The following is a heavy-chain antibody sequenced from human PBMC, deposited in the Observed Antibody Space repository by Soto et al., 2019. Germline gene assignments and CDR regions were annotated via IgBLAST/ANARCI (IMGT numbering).Heavy chain of an antibody. D-gene: IGHD1-26*01. CDR2: IYYSGNT. J-gene: IGHJ1*01. CDR3: ARTVGVAGIAEFFQH. V-gene: IGHV4-39*01. CDR1: GGSIGSSTDY. Sequence: QLQLQESGPGLVKPSETLSLTCTVSGGSIGSSTDYWGWIRQPPGKGLEWIGSIYYSGNTYYNPSLKSRVTISVETSKNQFSLKMSSVTAADTAMYYCARTVGVAGIAEFFQHWGQGTLVTVSS.